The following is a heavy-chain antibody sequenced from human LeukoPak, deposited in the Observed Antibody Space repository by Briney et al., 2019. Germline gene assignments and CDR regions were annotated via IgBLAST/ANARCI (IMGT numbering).Heavy chain of an antibody. D-gene: IGHD3-10*01. Sequence: WIGYIYYSGSTYYNPSLKSRITISVDTSKNQFSLKLNSVTAADTAVYYCARESGGLLWFGDWGQGTLVTVSS. CDR3: ARESGGLLWFGD. V-gene: IGHV4-30-4*01. CDR2: IYYSGST. J-gene: IGHJ4*02.